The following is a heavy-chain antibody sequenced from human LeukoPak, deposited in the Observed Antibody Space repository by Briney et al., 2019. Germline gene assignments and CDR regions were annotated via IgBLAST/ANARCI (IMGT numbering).Heavy chain of an antibody. CDR3: ARPLLYYYGSETYFWFDL. CDR2: IKQDGNEK. V-gene: IGHV3-7*01. D-gene: IGHD3-10*01. CDR1: GFTFTTYW. Sequence: GGSLRLSCAASGFTFTTYWMGWVRQAPGKGLEWVASIKQDGNEKYYVDFVKGRFTISRDNAENSLYLQMNSLRAEDTAFYYCARPLLYYYGSETYFWFDLWGQGTLVTVSS. J-gene: IGHJ5*02.